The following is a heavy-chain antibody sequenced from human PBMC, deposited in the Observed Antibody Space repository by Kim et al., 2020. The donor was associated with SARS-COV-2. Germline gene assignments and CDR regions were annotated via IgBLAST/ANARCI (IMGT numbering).Heavy chain of an antibody. CDR2: FFTGGST. D-gene: IGHD3-16*02. V-gene: IGHV3-66*01. Sequence: GGSLRLSCAASGFTVSSNYMSWVRQAPGKGLEWVSVFFTGGSTYYADSVRGGFTISRTTSKNTLYLQMNSLRAEDTAVYYCARDMYYDYVWGSYRPASFFHHYYGMDVWGQGTTVTVSS. CDR3: ARDMYYDYVWGSYRPASFFHHYYGMDV. J-gene: IGHJ6*02. CDR1: GFTVSSNY.